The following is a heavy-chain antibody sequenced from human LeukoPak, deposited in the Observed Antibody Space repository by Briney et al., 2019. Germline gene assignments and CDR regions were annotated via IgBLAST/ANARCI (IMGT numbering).Heavy chain of an antibody. V-gene: IGHV3-23*01. Sequence: GGSLRLSCAASGFTFSSYAMSWVRQAPGKGLEWVSAISASGGSTYYADSVKGRFTISRDNSKNTLFLQMNSLRAEDTAVYYCAKDGSLRYFDWLTDAFDIWGQGTMVTVSS. CDR1: GFTFSSYA. J-gene: IGHJ3*02. CDR3: AKDGSLRYFDWLTDAFDI. D-gene: IGHD3-9*01. CDR2: ISASGGST.